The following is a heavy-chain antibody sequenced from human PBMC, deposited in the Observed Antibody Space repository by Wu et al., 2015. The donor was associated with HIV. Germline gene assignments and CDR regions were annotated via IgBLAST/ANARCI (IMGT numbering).Heavy chain of an antibody. Sequence: QVQLVQSGAEVKRPGASVKISCKAREYEFKIYYLHWVRQAPGGGLEWLGLINPSSGVARYAPKFQGRLTMTRDSSTTTAYMDLSSLRSDDTAVYYCARVGGMVTANGYWFFDLWGRGSLLTVSS. CDR3: ARVGGMVTANGYWFFDL. J-gene: IGHJ2*01. V-gene: IGHV1-46*02. CDR1: EYEFKIYY. CDR2: INPSSGVA. D-gene: IGHD2-21*02.